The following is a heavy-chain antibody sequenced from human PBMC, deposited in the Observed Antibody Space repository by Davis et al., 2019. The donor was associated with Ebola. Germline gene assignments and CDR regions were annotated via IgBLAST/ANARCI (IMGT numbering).Heavy chain of an antibody. CDR3: AGDNGDYEAILLLDYGMDV. V-gene: IGHV3-7*03. CDR2: IKQDGSEK. D-gene: IGHD4-17*01. CDR1: GFTISTYW. Sequence: GESLKISCAASGFTISTYWMSWVRQAPGKGPEWVANIKQDGSEKYYVDSVEGRFTISRDNAKNSLYLQMNSLRAEDTAVYYCAGDNGDYEAILLLDYGMDVWGQGTTVTVSS. J-gene: IGHJ6*02.